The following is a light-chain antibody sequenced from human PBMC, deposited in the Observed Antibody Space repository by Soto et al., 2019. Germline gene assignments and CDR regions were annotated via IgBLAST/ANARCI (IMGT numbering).Light chain of an antibody. V-gene: IGLV1-40*01. CDR3: QSYDSILSASV. CDR2: GNI. CDR1: SSNIGAGYD. Sequence: QSVLTQPPSVSGAPGQRVTISCAGSSSNIGAGYDVHWYQQLPGTAPKLLIXGNIRRPSGVPDRFSGSKSGTSASLAITGLQAEDEADYYCQSYDSILSASVFGGGTKVTVL. J-gene: IGLJ2*01.